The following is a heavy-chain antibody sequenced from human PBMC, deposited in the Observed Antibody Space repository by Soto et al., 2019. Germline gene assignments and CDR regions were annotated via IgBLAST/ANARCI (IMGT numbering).Heavy chain of an antibody. J-gene: IGHJ4*02. CDR3: TRRDYGES. CDR1: GFTFTAYW. Sequence: PGGSLRLPCAASGFTFTAYWMNWVRQAPGKGLEWVASIKQDGSEKYYVDSVKGRFTISRDNAKNSLYLQMSSLRAEDTAVYFCTRRDYGESWGQGTLVTVSS. D-gene: IGHD3-10*01. V-gene: IGHV3-7*01. CDR2: IKQDGSEK.